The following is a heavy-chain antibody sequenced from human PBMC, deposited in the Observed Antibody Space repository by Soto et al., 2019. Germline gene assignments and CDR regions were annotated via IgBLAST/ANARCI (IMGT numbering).Heavy chain of an antibody. CDR1: GYSFTSYW. J-gene: IGHJ4*02. CDR2: IDPSDSYT. D-gene: IGHD5-18*01. CDR3: ARHIRGYSYGLGLHY. V-gene: IGHV5-10-1*03. Sequence: EVQLVQSGAEVKKPGESLRISCKGSGYSFTSYWISWVRQMPGKGLEWMGRIDPSDSYTNYSPSFQGHVTISADKSISTAYLQWSSLKASDTAMYYCARHIRGYSYGLGLHYWGQGTLVTVSS.